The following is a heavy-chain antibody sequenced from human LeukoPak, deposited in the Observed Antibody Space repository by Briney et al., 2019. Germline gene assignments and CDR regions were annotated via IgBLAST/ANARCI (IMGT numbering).Heavy chain of an antibody. Sequence: GGSLRLSCAASGFTFSSYSMNWVRQAPGKGLEWVSYISSSGSSSDYADSVKGRFTISRDNAKNSLYLQMNTLRAEDTAVYYCARFRGAADNYGPIDYWAQGILVTVSS. CDR1: GFTFSSYS. J-gene: IGHJ4*02. CDR2: ISSSGSSS. D-gene: IGHD4-17*01. V-gene: IGHV3-48*04. CDR3: ARFRGAADNYGPIDY.